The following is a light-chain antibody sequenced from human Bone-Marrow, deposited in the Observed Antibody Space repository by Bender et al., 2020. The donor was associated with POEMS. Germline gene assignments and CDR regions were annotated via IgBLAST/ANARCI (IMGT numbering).Light chain of an antibody. CDR2: SNN. CDR3: RSYDSSLRGWV. J-gene: IGLJ3*02. V-gene: IGLV1-44*01. CDR1: SSNIGSNS. Sequence: QSVLTQPPSASGTPGQTVTISCSGSSSNIGSNSVNWYQHLPGTAPKLLIYSNNQRPSGVPDRFSASKSGTSASLAITGLQADDETDYYCRSYDSSLRGWVFGGGTKLTVL.